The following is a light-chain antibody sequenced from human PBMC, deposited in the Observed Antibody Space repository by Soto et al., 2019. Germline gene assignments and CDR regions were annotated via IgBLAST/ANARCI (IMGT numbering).Light chain of an antibody. J-gene: IGKJ1*01. CDR1: QSGSSNY. CDR3: QQYGRSPT. Sequence: EIVLTQSPGTLSLSPGERATLSCRSSQSGSSNYLAWYQQKPDQAPRLVIYDVSGRATGIPDRVSGSGSGTDFILTISRLEPEDFAVYYCQQYGRSPTFGQGTKVDI. V-gene: IGKV3-20*01. CDR2: DVS.